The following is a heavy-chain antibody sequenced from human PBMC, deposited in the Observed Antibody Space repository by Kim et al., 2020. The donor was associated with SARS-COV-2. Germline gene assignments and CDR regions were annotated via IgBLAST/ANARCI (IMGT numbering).Heavy chain of an antibody. J-gene: IGHJ6*02. V-gene: IGHV3-73*01. CDR2: IRSKANSYAT. Sequence: GGSLRLSCAASGFTFSGSAMHWVRQASGKGLEWVGRIRSKANSYATAYAASVKGRFTISRDDSKNTAYLQMNSLKTEDTAVYYCTRPGQWLVPRRKNDYYYYGMDVWGQGTTVTVSS. D-gene: IGHD6-19*01. CDR1: GFTFSGSA. CDR3: TRPGQWLVPRRKNDYYYYGMDV.